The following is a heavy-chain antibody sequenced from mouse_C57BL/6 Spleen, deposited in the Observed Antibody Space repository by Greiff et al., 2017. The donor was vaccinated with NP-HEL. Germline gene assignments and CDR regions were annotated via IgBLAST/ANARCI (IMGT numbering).Heavy chain of an antibody. Sequence: GGGLVQPKGSLKLSCAASGFSFNTYAMNWVRQAPGKGLEWVARIRSKSNNYATYYADSVKDRFTISRDDSESMLYLQMNNLKTEDTAMYYCVRHPYDYDGYYYAMDYWGQGTSVTVSS. CDR3: VRHPYDYDGYYYAMDY. CDR2: IRSKSNNYAT. D-gene: IGHD2-4*01. J-gene: IGHJ4*01. CDR1: GFSFNTYA. V-gene: IGHV10-1*01.